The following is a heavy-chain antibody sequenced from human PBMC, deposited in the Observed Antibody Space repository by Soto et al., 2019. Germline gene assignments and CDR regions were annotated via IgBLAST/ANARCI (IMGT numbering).Heavy chain of an antibody. CDR1: GYTFTGYY. CDR3: ATFVHRRRVLGPTNY. CDR2: INPNSGGT. Sequence: ASVKVSCKASGYTFTGYYMNWVRQAPGQGLAWMGWINPNSGGTNYAQKVQGRLTITTDTSISTAYMELHRPTSDDTAVYYCATFVHRRRVLGPTNYWGPAPLLTVST. J-gene: IGHJ4*02. V-gene: IGHV1-2*02. D-gene: IGHD3-10*01.